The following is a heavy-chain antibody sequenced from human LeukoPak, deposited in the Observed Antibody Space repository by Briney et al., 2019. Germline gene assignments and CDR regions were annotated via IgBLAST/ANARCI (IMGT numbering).Heavy chain of an antibody. V-gene: IGHV4-59*01. Sequence: SETLSLTCTVSGGSISGYYWSWIRQPPGKGLEWIGYIYYSGSTYYNLSLKSRVTISLDTSKNQFSLKLRSVTAADTAVYFCARTLYSSSSENYFDYWGQGTLVTVSS. CDR1: GGSISGYY. J-gene: IGHJ4*02. D-gene: IGHD6-6*01. CDR3: ARTLYSSSSENYFDY. CDR2: IYYSGST.